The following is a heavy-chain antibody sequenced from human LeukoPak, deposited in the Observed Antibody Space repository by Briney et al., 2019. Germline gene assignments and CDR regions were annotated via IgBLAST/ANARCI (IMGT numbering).Heavy chain of an antibody. J-gene: IGHJ3*02. CDR3: AREIGYCSGGSCPGVRSGWYPDAFDI. V-gene: IGHV3-33*01. CDR1: GFTFSSYG. Sequence: GGSLRLSCAASGFTFSSYGMHWVRQAPGKGLEWVAVIWYDGSNKYYADSVKGRFTISRDNSKNTLYLQMNSLRAEDTAVYYCAREIGYCSGGSCPGVRSGWYPDAFDIWGQGTMVTVSS. D-gene: IGHD2-15*01. CDR2: IWYDGSNK.